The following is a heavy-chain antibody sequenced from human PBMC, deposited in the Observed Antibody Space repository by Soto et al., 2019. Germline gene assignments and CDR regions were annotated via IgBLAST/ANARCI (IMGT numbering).Heavy chain of an antibody. Sequence: PGGSLRLSCAASGFTFSSYSMNWVRQAPGKGLEWVSYISSSSSTIYYADSVKGRFTISRDNAKNSLYLQMNSLRAEDTAVYYCAIDFNPAGYSYGYGGDYWGQGTLVTVSS. CDR1: GFTFSSYS. CDR3: AIDFNPAGYSYGYGGDY. D-gene: IGHD5-18*01. V-gene: IGHV3-48*01. CDR2: ISSSSSTI. J-gene: IGHJ4*02.